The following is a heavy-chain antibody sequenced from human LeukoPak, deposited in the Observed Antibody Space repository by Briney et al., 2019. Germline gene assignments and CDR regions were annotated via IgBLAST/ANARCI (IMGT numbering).Heavy chain of an antibody. CDR3: ARLGPGAFDI. V-gene: IGHV4-38-2*01. J-gene: IGHJ3*02. CDR2: IYHSGST. Sequence: SETLSLTCAVSGYSISSGYYWGWIRQPPGKGLEWIGSIYHSGSTYYNPSLKSRVTISVDTSKNQFSLKLSSVTAADTAVYYCARLGPGAFDIWGQGTMVTVSS. CDR1: GYSISSGYY.